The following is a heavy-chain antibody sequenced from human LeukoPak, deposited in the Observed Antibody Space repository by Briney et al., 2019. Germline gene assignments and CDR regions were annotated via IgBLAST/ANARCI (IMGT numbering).Heavy chain of an antibody. CDR2: IYPGDSDT. D-gene: IGHD3-9*01. Sequence: PGESLKISCKGSGYSFTSYWIGWVRQMPGKGLEWMGIIYPGDSDTRYSPSFQGQVTISADKSISTAYLQWSSLKASDTAMYYCVVGNSRYFDWLFQDYFDYWGQGTLVTVSS. V-gene: IGHV5-51*01. J-gene: IGHJ4*02. CDR3: VVGNSRYFDWLFQDYFDY. CDR1: GYSFTSYW.